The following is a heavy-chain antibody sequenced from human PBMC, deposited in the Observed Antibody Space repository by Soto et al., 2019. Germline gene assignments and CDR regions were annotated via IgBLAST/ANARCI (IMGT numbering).Heavy chain of an antibody. Sequence: QVQLQESGPGLVKPSETLSLTCTVSGGSISSYYWSWIRQPPGKGLEWIGYIYYSGSTNYNPSLKSRVTISVDTSKSQFSLKLSSVTAADTAVYYCARQGIYCSGGSCYQPDYYYYYMDVWGKGTTVTVSS. V-gene: IGHV4-59*08. CDR3: ARQGIYCSGGSCYQPDYYYYYMDV. D-gene: IGHD2-15*01. CDR2: IYYSGST. CDR1: GGSISSYY. J-gene: IGHJ6*03.